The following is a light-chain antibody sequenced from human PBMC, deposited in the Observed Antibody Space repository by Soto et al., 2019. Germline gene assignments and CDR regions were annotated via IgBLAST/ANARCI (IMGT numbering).Light chain of an antibody. CDR1: QSVSSN. Sequence: EIVMRQSPATLSVSPGERARLSCRARQSVSSNLAWYQQKPGQAPRLLIYGASSRATGIPARFSGSGSGTEFTLTISRLQPEDFAVYYCQQYNNWPWTFGQGTKVDI. CDR2: GAS. V-gene: IGKV3-15*01. J-gene: IGKJ1*01. CDR3: QQYNNWPWT.